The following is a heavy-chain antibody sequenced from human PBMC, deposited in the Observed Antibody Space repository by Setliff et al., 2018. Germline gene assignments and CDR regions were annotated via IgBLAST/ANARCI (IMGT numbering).Heavy chain of an antibody. CDR3: ARINFYVSSGYYYAPDY. CDR2: ANNNNFNT. CDR1: GYIFSDYG. V-gene: IGHV1-18*01. Sequence: VASVKVSCKSSGYIFSDYGITWVRQAPGQGLEWMGWANNNNFNTNYAQKFQGRVTMTIDTSTDTVYMELRSLKSDDTALYCCARINFYVSSGYYYAPDYWGQGTLVTVSS. J-gene: IGHJ4*02. D-gene: IGHD3-22*01.